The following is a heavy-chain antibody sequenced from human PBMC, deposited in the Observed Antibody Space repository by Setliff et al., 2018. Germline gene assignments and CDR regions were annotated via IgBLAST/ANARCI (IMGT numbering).Heavy chain of an antibody. V-gene: IGHV4-59*01. J-gene: IGHJ6*02. Sequence: PSETLSLTCNVSGVSISSYYWSWIRQPPGKGLESIGYIQKSGSTNYNPSLMSRVSISVDTSKNQFSLKLRSVTAADTAVNYCARLSWNGLRYYGLDVWGQGTTVTVSS. CDR2: IQKSGST. D-gene: IGHD3-3*01. CDR3: ARLSWNGLRYYGLDV. CDR1: GVSISSYY.